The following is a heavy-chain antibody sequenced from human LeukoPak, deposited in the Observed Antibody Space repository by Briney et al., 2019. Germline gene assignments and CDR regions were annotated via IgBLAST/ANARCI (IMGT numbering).Heavy chain of an antibody. J-gene: IGHJ2*01. CDR2: ISSSSSTM. CDR3: ARGLHITLSGWYFDL. V-gene: IGHV3-48*01. Sequence: GGSLRLSCAASGFTFSSYAMTWVRQAPGKGLEWVSYISSSSSTMSYADSVKGRFTISRANARTSLYLQMNSLRAEDTAVYYCARGLHITLSGWYFDLWGRGTLVTVSS. CDR1: GFTFSSYA. D-gene: IGHD2-21*01.